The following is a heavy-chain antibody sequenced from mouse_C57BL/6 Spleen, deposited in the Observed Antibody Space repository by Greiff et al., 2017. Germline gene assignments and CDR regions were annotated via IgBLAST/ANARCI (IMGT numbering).Heavy chain of an antibody. V-gene: IGHV1-78*01. Sequence: VQVVESDAELVKPGASVKISCKVSGYTFTDHTIHWMKQRPEQGLEWIGYIYPRDGSTKYNEKFKGKATLTADKSSSTAYMQLNSLTSEDSAVYFCARRPYDGYYVAFDYWGQGTTLTVSS. D-gene: IGHD2-3*01. J-gene: IGHJ2*01. CDR2: IYPRDGST. CDR1: GYTFTDHT. CDR3: ARRPYDGYYVAFDY.